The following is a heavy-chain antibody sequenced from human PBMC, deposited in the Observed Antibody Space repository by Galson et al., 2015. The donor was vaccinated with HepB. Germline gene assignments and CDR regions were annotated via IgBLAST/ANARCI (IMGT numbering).Heavy chain of an antibody. CDR3: TTERYHDFWSGYLTLDFHY. CDR2: IKSKSDGGTT. Sequence: SLRLSCAASGFTFSNAWMNWVRRAPGKGLEWVGRIKSKSDGGTTDYSAPVKGRFTISRDDSKNTLYLQMDSLKSEDTAVYYCTTERYHDFWSGYLTLDFHYWGQGTLVAVSS. CDR1: GFTFSNAW. J-gene: IGHJ4*02. D-gene: IGHD3-3*01. V-gene: IGHV3-15*01.